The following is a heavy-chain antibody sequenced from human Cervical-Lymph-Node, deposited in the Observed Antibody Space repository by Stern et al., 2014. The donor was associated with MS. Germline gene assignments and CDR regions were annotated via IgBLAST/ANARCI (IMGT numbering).Heavy chain of an antibody. J-gene: IGHJ4*02. D-gene: IGHD4-17*01. CDR3: AKDSTATTSYFDS. CDR1: GFTFDDYA. Sequence: EVQLVASGGGLVQSGRSLRLSCAASGFTFDDYAVHWVRQAPGKGLEWVSGISWNSVAIAYADSVKGRFTISRDNARNSLYLQLDSLRPEDTALYYCAKDSTATTSYFDSWGQGTLVTVSS. CDR2: ISWNSVAI. V-gene: IGHV3-9*01.